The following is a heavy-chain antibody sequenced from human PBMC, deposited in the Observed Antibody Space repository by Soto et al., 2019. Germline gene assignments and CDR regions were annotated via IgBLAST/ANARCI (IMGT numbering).Heavy chain of an antibody. CDR1: GYSFTSYW. Sequence: PVESLKISWKGSGYSFTSYWIGWVRQMPGKGLELMGIIYPGDSHIRYSPSFQGQVTISADKSIKTAYLQWSSLKASDTAMYYCARHLTAATLRPVXWGQGTLVTVSX. CDR2: IYPGDSHI. CDR3: ARHLTAATLRPVX. J-gene: IGHJ4*02. V-gene: IGHV5-51*01.